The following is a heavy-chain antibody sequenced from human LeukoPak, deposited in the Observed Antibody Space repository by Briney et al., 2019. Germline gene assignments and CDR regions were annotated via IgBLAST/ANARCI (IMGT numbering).Heavy chain of an antibody. V-gene: IGHV3-74*01. CDR1: GFTFRTYW. CDR2: INEDGSIT. CDR3: GRDLGGRSGY. D-gene: IGHD1-26*01. Sequence: GGSLRLSCAVSGFTFRTYWMHWVRQVPSEGLVWVSRINEDGSITNYADSVKGRFSISRDNAKNTLYLQMNSLRAEDTAVYYCGRDLGGRSGYWGQGTLVTVSS. J-gene: IGHJ4*02.